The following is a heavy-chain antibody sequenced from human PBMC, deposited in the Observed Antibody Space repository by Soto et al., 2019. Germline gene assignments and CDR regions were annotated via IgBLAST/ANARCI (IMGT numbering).Heavy chain of an antibody. CDR3: AREGFGVVKERYYLDY. Sequence: QVQLVQSGAEVKKPGSSVKVSCKASGGTFSSYAISWVRQAPGQGLEWMGGIIPIFGTANYAQKFQGRVTITADESTSAAYMELSSLRSEDTAVYYCAREGFGVVKERYYLDYWGQGTLVTVSS. CDR2: IIPIFGTA. CDR1: GGTFSSYA. J-gene: IGHJ4*02. V-gene: IGHV1-69*01. D-gene: IGHD3-3*01.